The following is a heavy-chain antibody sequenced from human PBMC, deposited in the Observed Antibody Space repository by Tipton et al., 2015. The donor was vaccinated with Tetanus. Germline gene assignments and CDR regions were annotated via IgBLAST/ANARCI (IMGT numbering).Heavy chain of an antibody. CDR3: ARVLRYSTRGGWDDAFDI. D-gene: IGHD2-8*02. CDR2: IYSGGNT. V-gene: IGHV4-4*07. Sequence: LRLSCNVSGGSTHSYYWSWIRQSAGKGLEWIGRIYSGGNTNYNPSLKSRVTMSMDTSKNHFSLKLISVTVADTAVYFCARVLRYSTRGGWDDAFDIWGQGTMVTVSS. CDR1: GGSTHSYY. J-gene: IGHJ3*02.